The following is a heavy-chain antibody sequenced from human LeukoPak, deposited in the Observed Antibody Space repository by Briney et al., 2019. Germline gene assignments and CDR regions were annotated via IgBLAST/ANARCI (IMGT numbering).Heavy chain of an antibody. CDR1: GFTFSSYW. CDR2: INSDGSST. J-gene: IGHJ6*03. D-gene: IGHD2-15*01. CDR3: AREPTSCSGGSCDYYYMDV. V-gene: IGHV3-74*01. Sequence: GGSLRLSCAASGFTFSSYWMHWVRQAPGKGLVWVSRINSDGSSTSYADSVKGRFTISRDNAKNTLYLQMNSLRAEDTAVYYCAREPTSCSGGSCDYYYMDVWGKGTTVTISS.